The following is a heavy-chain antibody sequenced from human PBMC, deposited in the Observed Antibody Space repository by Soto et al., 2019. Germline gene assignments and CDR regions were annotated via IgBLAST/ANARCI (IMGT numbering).Heavy chain of an antibody. Sequence: SQTLSLTCAISGDSVSSKDAAWNWIRQSPSRGLEWLGRTYYRSKWSTDYAVSLKGRITVKPDTSKNQFSLQLKSVTPEDTAVYYCASALAGSYGYWGQGTLVTVSS. V-gene: IGHV6-1*01. D-gene: IGHD1-26*01. CDR1: GDSVSSKDAA. CDR3: ASALAGSYGY. CDR2: TYYRSKWST. J-gene: IGHJ4*02.